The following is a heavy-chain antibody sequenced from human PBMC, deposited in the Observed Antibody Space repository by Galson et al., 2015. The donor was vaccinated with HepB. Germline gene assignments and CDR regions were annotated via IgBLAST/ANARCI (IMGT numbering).Heavy chain of an antibody. D-gene: IGHD3-10*01. CDR3: ARDLSYYYGSGRSVWFDP. Sequence: SLRLSCAASGFTFSSYWMSWVRQAPGKGLEWVANIKQDGSEKYYVDSVKGRFTISRDNAKNSLYLQMNSLRAEDTAVYYCARDLSYYYGSGRSVWFDPWGQGTLVTVSS. CDR2: IKQDGSEK. CDR1: GFTFSSYW. J-gene: IGHJ5*02. V-gene: IGHV3-7*01.